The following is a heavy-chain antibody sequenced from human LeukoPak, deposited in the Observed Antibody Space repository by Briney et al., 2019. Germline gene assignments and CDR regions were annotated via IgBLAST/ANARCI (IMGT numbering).Heavy chain of an antibody. CDR2: IDPNSGGT. Sequence: GASVKVSCKASGYTFTDYAMHWVRQAPGQGLEWMGRIDPNSGGTHYPQKFQGRVTVTRDTSITTAYMELSRLTSDDTAIYFCTRDLTTLGPIGIWGQGTLVTVSA. J-gene: IGHJ4*02. CDR1: GYTFTDYA. D-gene: IGHD3-9*01. V-gene: IGHV1-2*06. CDR3: TRDLTTLGPIGI.